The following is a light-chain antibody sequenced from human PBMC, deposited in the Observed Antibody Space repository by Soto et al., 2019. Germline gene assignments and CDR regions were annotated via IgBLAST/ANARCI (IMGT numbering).Light chain of an antibody. Sequence: DVQMTQSPSSLSASVGDRVTITCRASQSINNLLHWYQQKPGKAPRLLIYAASTLQTGVPSRFSGSRSGTDFTLTISSLQPEDFATYYCQQSYSTPLTFCGGTKV. CDR3: QQSYSTPLT. CDR1: QSINNL. J-gene: IGKJ4*01. V-gene: IGKV1-39*01. CDR2: AAS.